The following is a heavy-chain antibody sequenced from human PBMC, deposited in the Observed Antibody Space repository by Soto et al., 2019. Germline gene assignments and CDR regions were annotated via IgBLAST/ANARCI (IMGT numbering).Heavy chain of an antibody. D-gene: IGHD3-10*01. V-gene: IGHV2-26*01. CDR1: GFSLSNARMG. J-gene: IGHJ5*02. CDR3: ARTIQPGITMVRGVSSYNWFDP. Sequence: QVTLKESGPVLVKPTETLTLTCTVSGFSLSNARMGVSWIRQPPGKALEWLAHIFSNDEKSYSTSLKSRLTISKDTSKSQVVLTMTNMDPVDTATYYCARTIQPGITMVRGVSSYNWFDPWGQGTLVTVSS. CDR2: IFSNDEK.